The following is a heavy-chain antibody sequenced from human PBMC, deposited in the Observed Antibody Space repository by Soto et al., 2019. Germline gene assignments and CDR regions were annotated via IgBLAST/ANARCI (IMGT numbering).Heavy chain of an antibody. D-gene: IGHD5-18*01. J-gene: IGHJ6*02. CDR2: ISADNINT. V-gene: IGHV1-18*01. CDR1: GYTFYSHS. Sequence: QAQLVQSGAEVKKPGASVKVSCKASGYTFYSHSISWVRQAPGQGLEGMGRISADNINTKYAQKFRGRVTMTTDTSTSTVYMELRNLRSDDTAVYYCARCIQEDYYYGMDVWGQGTTVTVSS. CDR3: ARCIQEDYYYGMDV.